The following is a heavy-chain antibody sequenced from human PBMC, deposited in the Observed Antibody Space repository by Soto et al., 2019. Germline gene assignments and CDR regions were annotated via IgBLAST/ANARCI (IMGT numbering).Heavy chain of an antibody. V-gene: IGHV4-34*01. J-gene: IGHJ4*02. D-gene: IGHD4-17*01. CDR2: INHSGST. CDR1: GGSFSGYY. Sequence: ASETLSLTCAVYGGSFSGYYWSWIRQPPGKGLEWIGEINHSGSTNYNPSLKSRVTISVDTSKNQFSLKLSSVTAADTAVYYCARAPTVTTLCYFDYWGQGTLVTVSS. CDR3: ARAPTVTTLCYFDY.